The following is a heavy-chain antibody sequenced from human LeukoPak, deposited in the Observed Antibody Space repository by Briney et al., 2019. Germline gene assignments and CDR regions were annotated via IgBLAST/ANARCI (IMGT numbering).Heavy chain of an antibody. D-gene: IGHD3-10*01. Sequence: GGSLRLSCAASGFSFSTYGMSWVRQAPGKGLEWVSTISLSGDRTYYADSVKGRFTISRGNSKNTLYLQMNSLRAEDTAVYYCAKVTYGSGTYGAFDYWGQGTLVTVSS. V-gene: IGHV3-23*01. CDR2: ISLSGDRT. J-gene: IGHJ4*02. CDR3: AKVTYGSGTYGAFDY. CDR1: GFSFSTYG.